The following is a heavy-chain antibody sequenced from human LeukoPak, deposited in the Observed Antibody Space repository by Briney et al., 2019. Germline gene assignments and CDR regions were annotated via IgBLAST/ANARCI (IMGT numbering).Heavy chain of an antibody. D-gene: IGHD1-26*01. CDR1: GFTFSDYY. J-gene: IGHJ4*02. CDR3: ARWESGSYASFDY. Sequence: RGSLILSCAASGFTFSDYYMSWIRQATGKGLQWVSYISSSGSTIYYADSVKGRFTISRDNAKNSLYLQMNSVRAEDTAVYYCARWESGSYASFDYWGQGTLVTVSS. V-gene: IGHV3-11*01. CDR2: ISSSGSTI.